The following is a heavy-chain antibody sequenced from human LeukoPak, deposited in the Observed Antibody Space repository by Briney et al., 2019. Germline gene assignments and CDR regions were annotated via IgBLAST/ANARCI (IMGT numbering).Heavy chain of an antibody. D-gene: IGHD3-22*01. V-gene: IGHV3-53*01. CDR3: AKSSYYDSSGYYREYYFDY. CDR1: GFTVSTNY. CDR2: TYDSGTI. Sequence: GGSLRLSCAASGFTVSTNYMSWVRQAPGKGLEWVSITYDSGTIHYADSVKGRFTISRDNSKNTLYLQMNSLRAEDTAVYYCAKSSYYDSSGYYREYYFDYWGQGTLVTVSS. J-gene: IGHJ4*02.